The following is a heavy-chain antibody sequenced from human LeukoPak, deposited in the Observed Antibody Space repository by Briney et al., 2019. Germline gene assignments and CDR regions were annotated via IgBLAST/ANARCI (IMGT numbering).Heavy chain of an antibody. J-gene: IGHJ4*01. D-gene: IGHD1-14*01. CDR1: GASIASHSW. CDR3: AYNRNFALDN. V-gene: IGHV4/OR15-8*01. CDR2: VYHSGGA. Sequence: SETLSLTCAVSGASIASHSWWSWVRQPPGKGLEWIGEVYHSGGANYKPSLKSRVTISVGTSRNHFSLKLTSVTAADTADYFCAYNRNFALDNWGQGTLVTVSS.